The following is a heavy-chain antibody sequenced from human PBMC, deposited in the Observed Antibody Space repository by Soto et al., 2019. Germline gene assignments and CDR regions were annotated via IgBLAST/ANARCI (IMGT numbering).Heavy chain of an antibody. D-gene: IGHD2-15*01. CDR3: ANPGYCSGGSCYPLDY. V-gene: IGHV3-23*01. CDR2: ISGSGGST. CDR1: GFTFSSYA. J-gene: IGHJ4*02. Sequence: EVQLLESGGGLVQPGGSLRLSCAASGFTFSSYAMSWVRQAPGKGLEWVSAISGSGGSTYYADSVKGRFTISRDNSKNTLYLQMNSLRAEDTAVYYCANPGYCSGGSCYPLDYWGQGTLVTVSS.